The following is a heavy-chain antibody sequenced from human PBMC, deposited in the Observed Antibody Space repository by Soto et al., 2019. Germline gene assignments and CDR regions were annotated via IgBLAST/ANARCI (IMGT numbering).Heavy chain of an antibody. J-gene: IGHJ5*02. D-gene: IGHD2-2*02. CDR2: INAGNGNT. Sequence: ASVKVSCKASGYTFTSYAMHWVRQAPGQRLEWMGWINAGNGNTKYSQKFQGRVTITRDTSASTAYMELSSLRSEDTAVYYCARESRVCSSTSCYRGFWFDPWGQGTLVTVSP. CDR1: GYTFTSYA. CDR3: ARESRVCSSTSCYRGFWFDP. V-gene: IGHV1-3*01.